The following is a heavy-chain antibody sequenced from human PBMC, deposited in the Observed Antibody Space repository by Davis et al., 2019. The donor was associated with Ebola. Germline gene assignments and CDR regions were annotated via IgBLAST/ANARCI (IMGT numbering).Heavy chain of an antibody. CDR1: GFSFSSYW. J-gene: IGHJ2*01. CDR2: INQDGSDQ. CDR3: AKGSGCDL. Sequence: GESLKISCAASGFSFSSYWLSWVRQAPGKGLEWVANINQDGSDQQYVGSVKGRFTVSRDNAKNSLYLQLNSLRAEDTAMYYCAKGSGCDLWGRGTLVTVSS. D-gene: IGHD6-19*01. V-gene: IGHV3-7*03.